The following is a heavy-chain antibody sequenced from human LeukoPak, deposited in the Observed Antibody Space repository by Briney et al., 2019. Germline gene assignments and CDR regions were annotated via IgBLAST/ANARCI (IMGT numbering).Heavy chain of an antibody. Sequence: SETLSLTCTVSGGSISSYYWSWIRQPPGKGLEWLGYIYYSGSTNYNPSLKSLVTISVDTSKNQFSLKLSSVTAADTAVYYCARRTGGDSSGYNDYWGQGTLVTVSS. J-gene: IGHJ4*02. V-gene: IGHV4-59*01. D-gene: IGHD3-22*01. CDR3: ARRTGGDSSGYNDY. CDR2: IYYSGST. CDR1: GGSISSYY.